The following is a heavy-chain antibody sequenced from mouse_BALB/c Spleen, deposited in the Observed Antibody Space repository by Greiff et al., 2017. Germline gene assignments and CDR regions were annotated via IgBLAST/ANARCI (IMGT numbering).Heavy chain of an antibody. CDR1: GYTFTSYW. V-gene: IGHV1-69*02. D-gene: IGHD2-1*01. J-gene: IGHJ2*01. CDR2: IYPSDSYT. CDR3: TRFDGNFDY. Sequence: QVQLQQPGAELVRPGASVKLSCKASGYTFTSYWINWVKQRPGQGLEWIGNIYPSDSYTNYNQKFKDKATLTVDKSSSTAYMQLSSPTSEDSAVYYCTRFDGNFDYWGQGTTLTVSS.